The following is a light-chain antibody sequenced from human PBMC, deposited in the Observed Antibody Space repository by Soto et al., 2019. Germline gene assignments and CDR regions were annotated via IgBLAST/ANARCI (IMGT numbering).Light chain of an antibody. CDR3: QQSYISPRT. CDR2: DVS. Sequence: DIQMTQSPSSLSASVGDRVTITCRASQSISTYLNWYQQKSGNAPKLLIYDVSTLRTGVPSRFSGSGSGTDFTLTISSLQPEDFATYYCQQSYISPRTFGQGTKVDIK. V-gene: IGKV1-39*01. CDR1: QSISTY. J-gene: IGKJ1*01.